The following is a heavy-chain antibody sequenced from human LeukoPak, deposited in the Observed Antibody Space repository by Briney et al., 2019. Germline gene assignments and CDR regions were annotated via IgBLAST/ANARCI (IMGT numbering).Heavy chain of an antibody. D-gene: IGHD4-17*01. J-gene: IGHJ6*02. CDR2: ITSSSSYI. V-gene: IGHV3-21*01. CDR1: AFTFSTYS. Sequence: GSLRLSCTASAFTFSTYSMNWVRQAPGKGLEWVSSITSSSSYIYYADSVKGRFTISRDNAQNSLYLQMNSLRADDTAVYYCARGTTDYIGMDVWGQGTTVTVSS. CDR3: ARGTTDYIGMDV.